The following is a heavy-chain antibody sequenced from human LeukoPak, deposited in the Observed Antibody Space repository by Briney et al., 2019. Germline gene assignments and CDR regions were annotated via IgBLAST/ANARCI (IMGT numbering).Heavy chain of an antibody. D-gene: IGHD6-13*01. Sequence: GGSLRLSCAASGFTVSSNYMSWVRQAPGKGLEWVSVIYSGGSTYYADSVKGRFTISRDNSKNTLYLQMNSLRAEDTAVYYCARAQPKSRIAAAGHFDYWGQGTLVTVSS. CDR2: IYSGGST. V-gene: IGHV3-53*01. CDR3: ARAQPKSRIAAAGHFDY. J-gene: IGHJ4*02. CDR1: GFTVSSNY.